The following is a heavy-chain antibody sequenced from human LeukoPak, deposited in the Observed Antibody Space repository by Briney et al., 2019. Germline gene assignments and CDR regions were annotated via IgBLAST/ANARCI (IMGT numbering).Heavy chain of an antibody. J-gene: IGHJ6*03. CDR3: AREDPGGFWYYYYYMDV. D-gene: IGHD3-16*01. CDR2: IKQDGSEK. CDR1: GFTFSSYW. V-gene: IGHV3-7*01. Sequence: GGSVRLPCAASGFTFSSYWMSWVRQAPGKGLEWVANIKQDGSEKYYVDSVKGRFTISRDNAKNSLYLQMNSLRAEDTAVYYCAREDPGGFWYYYYYMDVWGKGTTVTVSS.